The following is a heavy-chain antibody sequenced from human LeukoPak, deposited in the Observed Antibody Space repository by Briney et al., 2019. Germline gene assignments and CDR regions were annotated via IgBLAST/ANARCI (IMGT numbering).Heavy chain of an antibody. CDR1: GFTFSSYA. V-gene: IGHV3-23*01. D-gene: IGHD3-16*01. CDR3: AKGGGNWYFDL. Sequence: WGSLRLSCAASGFTFSSYAVSWVRQPPGKGLEWVSIISGSGGSTYYADSVQGRFPIYRDNSKNPLYLQVNGRRAEDTAVYYWAKGGGNWYFDLWGRGALVTVSS. CDR2: ISGSGGST. J-gene: IGHJ2*01.